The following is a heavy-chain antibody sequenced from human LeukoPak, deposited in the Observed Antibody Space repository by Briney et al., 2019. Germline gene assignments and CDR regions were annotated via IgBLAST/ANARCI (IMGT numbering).Heavy chain of an antibody. V-gene: IGHV3-48*03. CDR1: GFTFSTYE. Sequence: GGSLRLSCVGSGFTFSTYEMNWVRQAPGKGLQWISHIDSTDTIHYADSVKGRFTISRDNAKNSLYLQMNSLRAEDTAVYYCARSSGSYRPMGYWGQGALVTVSS. J-gene: IGHJ4*02. CDR3: ARSSGSYRPMGY. D-gene: IGHD3-22*01. CDR2: IDSTDTI.